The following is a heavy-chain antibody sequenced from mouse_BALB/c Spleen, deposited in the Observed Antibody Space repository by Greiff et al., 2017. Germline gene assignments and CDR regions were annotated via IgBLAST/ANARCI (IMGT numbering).Heavy chain of an antibody. CDR2: INSNGGST. CDR3: ASLYYYGSRYFDV. J-gene: IGHJ1*01. Sequence: EVQLQESGGGLVQPGGSLKLSCAASGFTFSSYGMSWVRQTPDKRLELVATINSNGGSTYYPDSVKGRFTISRDNAKNTLYLQMSSLKSEDTAMYYCASLYYYGSRYFDVWGAGTTVTVSS. D-gene: IGHD1-1*01. V-gene: IGHV5-6-3*01. CDR1: GFTFSSYG.